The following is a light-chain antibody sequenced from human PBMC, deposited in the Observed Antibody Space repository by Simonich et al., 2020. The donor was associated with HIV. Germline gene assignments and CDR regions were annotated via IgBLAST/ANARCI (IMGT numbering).Light chain of an antibody. J-gene: IGKJ1*01. CDR1: QSVSSN. CDR3: QQYNNWPRT. CDR2: DAS. Sequence: EIMLTQSPGTLSLSPGERATLSCRASQSVSSNLAWYQQKPGQAPTLLIYDASTRATGIPARFSGSGSGTEFTLTINRMQSEDFAVYYCQQYNNWPRTFGLGTKVEMK. V-gene: IGKV3-15*01.